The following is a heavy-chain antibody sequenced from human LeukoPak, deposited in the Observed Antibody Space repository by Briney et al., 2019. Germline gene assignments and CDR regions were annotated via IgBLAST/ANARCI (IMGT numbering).Heavy chain of an antibody. V-gene: IGHV3-74*03. J-gene: IGHJ4*02. CDR3: LRDYYGSVDY. CDR2: INYNGSTT. Sequence: GGSLRLSCAASGFTFNKYWMNWIRQAPGKGLEWVSRINYNGSTTMYADSVKGRFTISRDNAKNSLYLQMNSLRAEDTAVYYCLRDYYGSVDYWGQGTLVTVSS. CDR1: GFTFNKYW. D-gene: IGHD3-10*01.